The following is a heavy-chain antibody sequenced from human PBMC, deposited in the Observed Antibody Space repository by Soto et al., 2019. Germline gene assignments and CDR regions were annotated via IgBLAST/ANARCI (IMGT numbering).Heavy chain of an antibody. D-gene: IGHD1-1*01. CDR2: IYYSGST. CDR1: GGSISSGGYY. CDR3: ARDRGWNDQTSYYYYGMDV. Sequence: SETLSLTCTVSGGSISSGGYYWSWIRQHPGKGLEWIGYIYYSGSTYYNPSLKSRVTISVDTSKNQFSLKLSSVTAADTAVYYCARDRGWNDQTSYYYYGMDVWGQGTTVTVSS. V-gene: IGHV4-31*03. J-gene: IGHJ6*02.